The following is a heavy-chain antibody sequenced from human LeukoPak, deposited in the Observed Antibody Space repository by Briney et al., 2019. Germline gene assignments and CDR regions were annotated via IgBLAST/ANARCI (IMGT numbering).Heavy chain of an antibody. CDR2: IYYSGST. CDR3: ARGPVTRFEI. CDR1: GGSISSGGNY. Sequence: PSETLSLTCSVSGGSISSGGNYWSWIRQHPGKGLEWIGYIYYSGSTYYNPSLKSRVTMSVDTSKNQFSLKLSSVTAADTAVYYCARGPVTRFEIWGQGTMVTVSS. D-gene: IGHD4-17*01. J-gene: IGHJ3*02. V-gene: IGHV4-31*03.